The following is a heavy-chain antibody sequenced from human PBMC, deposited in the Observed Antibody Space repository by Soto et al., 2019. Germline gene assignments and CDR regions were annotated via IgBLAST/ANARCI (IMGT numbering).Heavy chain of an antibody. CDR2: ISAYNGKT. D-gene: IGHD2-2*01. CDR1: GYTFTSYG. Sequence: ASVKVSCKASGYTFTSYGISWVRQAPGQGLEWMGWISAYNGKTNYAQKIQGRVTITTDTSTSTAYMELRSLRSDDTAVYYCARVGYCSSTSCYPFDYWGQGTLVTVSS. J-gene: IGHJ4*02. CDR3: ARVGYCSSTSCYPFDY. V-gene: IGHV1-18*01.